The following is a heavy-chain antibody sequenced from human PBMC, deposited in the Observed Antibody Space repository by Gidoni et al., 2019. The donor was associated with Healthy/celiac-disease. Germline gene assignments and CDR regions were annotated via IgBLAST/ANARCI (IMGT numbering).Heavy chain of an antibody. CDR2: INAGNVNT. CDR3: ARGIEFDY. V-gene: IGHV1-3*01. D-gene: IGHD2-21*01. CDR1: GYNFTSYA. Sequence: QVQLVQSGAEVKKPGASVKVSCKASGYNFTSYAMHWVRQAPGQRLEWMGWINAGNVNTKYSQKFQGRVTITRDTSASTAYMELSSLRSEDTAVYYCARGIEFDYWGQGTLVTVSS. J-gene: IGHJ4*02.